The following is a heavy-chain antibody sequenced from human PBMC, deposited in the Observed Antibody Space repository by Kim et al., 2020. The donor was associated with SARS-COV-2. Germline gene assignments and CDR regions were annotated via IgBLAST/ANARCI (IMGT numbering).Heavy chain of an antibody. V-gene: IGHV1-3*01. CDR2: NGNT. CDR3: ARNSMIVA. D-gene: IGHD3-22*01. Sequence: NGNTKYYPKFQGRVTITRDTSASTAYMELSSLRSEDTAVYYCARNSMIVAWGQGTLVTVSS. J-gene: IGHJ4*02.